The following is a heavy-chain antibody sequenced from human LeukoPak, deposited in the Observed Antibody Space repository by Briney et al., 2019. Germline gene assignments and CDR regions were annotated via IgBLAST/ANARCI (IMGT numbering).Heavy chain of an antibody. J-gene: IGHJ4*02. Sequence: SQTLSLTCAISGDSVSSNSAAWNWIRQSPPRGLEWLGRTYYRSKWYNDYAVSVKSRITINPDTSKNQFSLQLNSVTPEDTAVYYCAREHYDSSGYSLETWGQGTLVTVSS. CDR3: AREHYDSSGYSLET. CDR1: GDSVSSNSAA. D-gene: IGHD3-22*01. CDR2: TYYRSKWYN. V-gene: IGHV6-1*01.